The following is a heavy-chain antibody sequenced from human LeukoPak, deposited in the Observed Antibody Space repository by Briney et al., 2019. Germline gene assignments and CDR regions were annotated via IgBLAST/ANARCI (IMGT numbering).Heavy chain of an antibody. V-gene: IGHV3-7*03. CDR3: ARSLPYGTTWYGRSDF. Sequence: PGGSLRLSCAASGSPFNAYWMTWVRQAPGKGLEWVANTRQDGDTKYYVDSVKGRFTISRDNAMNSLYLQMNSLRAEDTAIYYCARSLPYGTTWYGRSDFWGQGTLVTVSS. CDR2: TRQDGDTK. CDR1: GSPFNAYW. D-gene: IGHD6-13*01. J-gene: IGHJ4*02.